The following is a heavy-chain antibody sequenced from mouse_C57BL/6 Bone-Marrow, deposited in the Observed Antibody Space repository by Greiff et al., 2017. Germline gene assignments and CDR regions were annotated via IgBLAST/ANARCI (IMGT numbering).Heavy chain of an antibody. CDR1: GYTFTSYT. J-gene: IGHJ2*01. CDR2: INPSSGYT. Sequence: LVESGAELARPGASVKMSCKASGYTFTSYTMHWVKQRPGQGLEWIGYINPSSGYTKYNQKFKDKATLTADKSSSTAYMQLSSLTSEDSAVYYCARDIVTTYYWGQGTTLTVSS. V-gene: IGHV1-4*01. D-gene: IGHD2-5*01. CDR3: ARDIVTTYY.